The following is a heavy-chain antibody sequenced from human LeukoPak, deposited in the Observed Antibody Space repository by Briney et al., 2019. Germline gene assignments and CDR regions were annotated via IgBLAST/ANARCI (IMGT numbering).Heavy chain of an antibody. V-gene: IGHV3-7*01. CDR3: AKDVSSWYLGDY. J-gene: IGHJ4*02. CDR2: IKQEGSAR. CDR1: GGSISSSNW. D-gene: IGHD6-13*01. Sequence: ETLSLTCAVSGGSISSSNWWSWVRQTPGKGLEWVANIKQEGSARYYVDSVTGRFTISRDNAMNSLYLQMNSLRVEDTAVYYCAKDVSSWYLGDYWGQGTLVTVSS.